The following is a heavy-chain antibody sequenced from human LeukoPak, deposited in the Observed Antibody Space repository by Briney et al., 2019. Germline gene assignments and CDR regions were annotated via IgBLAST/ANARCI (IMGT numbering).Heavy chain of an antibody. D-gene: IGHD2-2*01. V-gene: IGHV3-23*01. CDR2: ISGSGVST. CDR1: GFTFSSYV. J-gene: IGHJ1*01. CDR3: AKDPANQLLYPAHFSH. Sequence: GGSLRLSRAASGFTFSSYVMNWVRQAPGKGLEWVSAISGSGVSTSYADSVKGRFTISRDNSKNTLYLHMNSLRAEDTAIYFCAKDPANQLLYPAHFSHWGQGTLVTVSS.